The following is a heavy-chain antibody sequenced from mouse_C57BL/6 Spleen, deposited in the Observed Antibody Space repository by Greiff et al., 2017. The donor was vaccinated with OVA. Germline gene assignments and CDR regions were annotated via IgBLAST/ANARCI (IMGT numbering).Heavy chain of an antibody. D-gene: IGHD1-1*01. Sequence: QVQLQQPGAELVMPGASVKLSCKASGYTFTSYWMHWVKQRPGQGLEWIGEIDPSDSYTNYNQKFKGKATLTVDKSSSTAYMQLSSLTSEDSAVYYCAMTTVVADSFDYWGQGTTLTVSS. CDR1: GYTFTSYW. V-gene: IGHV1-69*01. CDR2: IDPSDSYT. CDR3: AMTTVVADSFDY. J-gene: IGHJ2*01.